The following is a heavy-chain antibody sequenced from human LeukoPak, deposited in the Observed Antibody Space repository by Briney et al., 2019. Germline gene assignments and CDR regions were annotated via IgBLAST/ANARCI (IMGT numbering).Heavy chain of an antibody. J-gene: IGHJ3*02. V-gene: IGHV1-2*06. CDR1: GYTLINYG. CDR3: ARDLDYGDYHAFDI. CDR2: INPNSGGT. Sequence: ASVKVSCKASGYTLINYGISWVRQAPGQGLEWMGRINPNSGGTNYAQKFQGGVTMTRDTSISTAYMELSRLRSDDTAVYYCARDLDYGDYHAFDIWGQGTMVTVSS. D-gene: IGHD4-17*01.